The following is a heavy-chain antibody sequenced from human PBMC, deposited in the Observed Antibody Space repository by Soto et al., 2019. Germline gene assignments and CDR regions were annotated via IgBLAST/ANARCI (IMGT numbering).Heavy chain of an antibody. CDR3: ARGVRFGVGMDV. V-gene: IGHV1-69*01. D-gene: IGHD3-16*01. J-gene: IGHJ6*02. CDR2: IIPIFGTA. CDR1: GGTFSSYD. Sequence: QVQLVQSGAEVKKPGSSVKVSCKASGGTFSSYDISWVRQAPGQGLEWMGGIIPIFGTANYAQKFQGRVTITSDESTSTAYMELSSLRSEDMAVYYCARGVRFGVGMDVWGQGTTVTVSS.